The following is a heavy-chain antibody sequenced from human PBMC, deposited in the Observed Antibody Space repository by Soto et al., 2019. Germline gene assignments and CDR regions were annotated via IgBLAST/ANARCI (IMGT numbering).Heavy chain of an antibody. CDR3: ARAVRGFDS. CDR1: GFSFKAYV. J-gene: IGHJ4*02. Sequence: QVQLVESGGGVVQPGRALRLSCAASGFSFKAYVMHWVRQAPGKGLEWVAVVWNDGTRRYYAESVKGRFTISRDDSKNTLYLEMNNVRVDDTAVYYCARAVRGFDSWGQGTLVTASS. V-gene: IGHV3-33*01. CDR2: VWNDGTRR. D-gene: IGHD3-10*01.